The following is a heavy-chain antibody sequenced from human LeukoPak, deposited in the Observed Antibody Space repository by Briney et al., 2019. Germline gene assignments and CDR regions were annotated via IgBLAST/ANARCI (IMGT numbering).Heavy chain of an antibody. CDR3: AKDRAAAAGTWFDP. D-gene: IGHD6-13*01. J-gene: IGHJ5*02. V-gene: IGHV3-23*01. Sequence: PGGSLRLSCAASGFTFSSYAMSWVRQAPGKGLEWVSAISGSGGSTSYEDSVKGRFTISRDNSKNTLYLQMNSLRAEDTAVYYCAKDRAAAAGTWFDPWGQGTLVTVSS. CDR1: GFTFSSYA. CDR2: ISGSGGST.